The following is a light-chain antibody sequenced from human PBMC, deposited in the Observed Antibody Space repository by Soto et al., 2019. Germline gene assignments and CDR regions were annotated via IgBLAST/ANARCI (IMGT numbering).Light chain of an antibody. Sequence: ALTQPRSVSGSPGQSVTISCTGTSSDVGGYNYVSWYQQHPGKAPKLMIYDVSKRPSGVPDRFSGSKSGNTASLTISGLQAEDEADYYCCSYAGSYTEVFGTGTKVTVL. V-gene: IGLV2-11*01. J-gene: IGLJ1*01. CDR2: DVS. CDR3: CSYAGSYTEV. CDR1: SSDVGGYNY.